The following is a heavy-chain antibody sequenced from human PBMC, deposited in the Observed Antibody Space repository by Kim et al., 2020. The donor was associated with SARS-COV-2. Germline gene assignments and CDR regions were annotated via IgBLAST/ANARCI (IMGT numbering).Heavy chain of an antibody. D-gene: IGHD3-10*01. CDR2: INHRGST. J-gene: IGHJ3*02. CDR3: ARALADESESRGDALDM. V-gene: IGHV4-34*01. CDR1: RGTFSGYF. Sequence: SETLSLTCAVYRGTFSGYFWSWVRQPPGQRLEWIGEINHRGSTNYNPSFKSRVALSVDTSKNQFSLRLNSVTAADTAVYYCARALADESESRGDALDMWGQGALVTVSS.